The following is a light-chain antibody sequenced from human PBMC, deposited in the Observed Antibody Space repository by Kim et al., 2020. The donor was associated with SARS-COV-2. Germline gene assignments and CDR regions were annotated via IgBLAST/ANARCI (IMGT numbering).Light chain of an antibody. Sequence: SPGERATLSCRASQSVDNSNLAWYHQQPGQAPRLLIYAIYKRPSGIPDRFSGSGSGTDFALTITRLEPEDFGVYYCQHYGGSPPDTFGQGTKVEI. CDR2: AIY. CDR1: QSVDNSN. J-gene: IGKJ2*01. CDR3: QHYGGSPPDT. V-gene: IGKV3-20*01.